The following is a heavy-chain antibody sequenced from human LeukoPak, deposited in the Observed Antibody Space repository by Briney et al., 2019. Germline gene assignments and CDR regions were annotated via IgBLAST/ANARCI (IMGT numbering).Heavy chain of an antibody. J-gene: IGHJ6*03. CDR2: INNSGTT. CDR1: GGSINNYY. V-gene: IGHV4-34*01. D-gene: IGHD6-25*01. Sequence: SETLSLTCTVSGGSINNYYWTWIRQPPGKGLEWIAEINNSGTTNYNPSLKGRVTISIDTSKNQFSLKLSSVTAADTAVYYCASSRGYTSGLWYYYMDVWGKGTTATVSS. CDR3: ASSRGYTSGLWYYYMDV.